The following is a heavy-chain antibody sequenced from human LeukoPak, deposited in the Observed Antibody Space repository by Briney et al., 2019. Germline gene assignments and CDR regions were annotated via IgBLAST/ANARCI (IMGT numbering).Heavy chain of an antibody. J-gene: IGHJ4*02. Sequence: ASVKVSCKSSGYTFTTYGITWVRQAPGQGLEWMGWISTYNGNTNYAQKLQGRVTMTTDTSTSTAYMELRSLRSDDTAMYYCARDRMDTGTYFDYWGQGTLVTVSS. CDR2: ISTYNGNT. CDR3: ARDRMDTGTYFDY. V-gene: IGHV1-18*01. D-gene: IGHD5-18*01. CDR1: GYTFTTYG.